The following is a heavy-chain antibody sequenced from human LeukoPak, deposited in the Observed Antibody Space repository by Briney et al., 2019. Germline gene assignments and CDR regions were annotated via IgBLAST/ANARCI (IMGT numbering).Heavy chain of an antibody. Sequence: GGSLRLSCAASGFSFTNAWMSWVRQAPGKGLEWLGRIKSKSDGGATDYAAPVKGRFTISRDDSKSTLYLQMNGLKIEDTADYYCTTVGKVAAATLDYWGRGTPVTVSS. V-gene: IGHV3-15*05. CDR2: IKSKSDGGAT. CDR1: GFSFTNAW. D-gene: IGHD2-15*01. J-gene: IGHJ4*02. CDR3: TTVGKVAAATLDY.